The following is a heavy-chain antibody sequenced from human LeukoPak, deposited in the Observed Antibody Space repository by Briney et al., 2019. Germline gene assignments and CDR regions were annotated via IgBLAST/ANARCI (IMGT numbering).Heavy chain of an antibody. CDR3: ARDATTAVGWVYMDV. J-gene: IGHJ6*03. CDR1: GFMFDNYA. V-gene: IGHV3-9*01. Sequence: GGSLRLSCATSGFMFDNYALHWVRQAPGKGLEWVSGISWNSDTIDYADSVKGRFTISRDNAKNSVYLQMNSLTAEDTGLYYCARDATTAVGWVYMDVWGKGTTVTISS. D-gene: IGHD6-13*01. CDR2: ISWNSDTI.